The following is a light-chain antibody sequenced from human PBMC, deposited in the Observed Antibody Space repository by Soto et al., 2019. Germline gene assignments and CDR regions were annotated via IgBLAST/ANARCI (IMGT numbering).Light chain of an antibody. V-gene: IGKV1-33*01. CDR1: QDISNY. Sequence: DIQMTQSPSSLSASVGDSATISCKASQDISNYLTWYQHKPGQVPKLLIYDRSHWDTGVPSRFSGSGSGADFTFTISSLQPEDVATYYCQHYDSWPHSFGEGTKLES. CDR3: QHYDSWPHS. CDR2: DRS. J-gene: IGKJ2*03.